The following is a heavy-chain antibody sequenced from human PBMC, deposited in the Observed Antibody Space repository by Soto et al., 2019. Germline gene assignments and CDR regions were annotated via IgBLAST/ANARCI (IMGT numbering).Heavy chain of an antibody. V-gene: IGHV3-74*01. CDR2: INSDGSST. D-gene: IGHD1-1*01. CDR3: ARDVHLQSFDL. J-gene: IGHJ4*02. Sequence: EVQLVESGGGLVQPGGSLRLSCAASGFTFGSYSMHWVRQAPGKGLLWVSRINSDGSSTRYADSVKGRFTISRDNAKNTLELQMNSLRAEDTAVYYCARDVHLQSFDLWGQGILVTVSS. CDR1: GFTFGSYS.